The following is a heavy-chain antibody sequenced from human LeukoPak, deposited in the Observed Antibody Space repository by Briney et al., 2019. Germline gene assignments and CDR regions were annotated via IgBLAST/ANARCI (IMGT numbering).Heavy chain of an antibody. J-gene: IGHJ4*02. Sequence: PGGSLRLSCAASRFTFSDYDMHWVRQAKGKGLEWVSAIGTAGDTYYTGAVKVRFTVSRENAKNSLYLQMNSLRAGDTAVYYCARVTKERVGGVYYFYYWGQGTLVTVSS. CDR1: RFTFSDYD. D-gene: IGHD1-1*01. CDR3: ARVTKERVGGVYYFYY. CDR2: IGTAGDT. V-gene: IGHV3-13*01.